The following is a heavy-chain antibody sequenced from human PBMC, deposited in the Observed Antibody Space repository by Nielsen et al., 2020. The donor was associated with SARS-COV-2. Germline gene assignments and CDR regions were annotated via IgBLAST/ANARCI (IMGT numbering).Heavy chain of an antibody. D-gene: IGHD6-13*01. J-gene: IGHJ4*02. Sequence: GGSLRLSCAASGFTFNIYAMAWVRRAPGRGLQWVSAISGSGGSTYYADSVKGRFTISRDNSKNTLYLQMNSLRAEDTAVYYCAKGFSSSWTNYFDYWGQGTLVTVSS. CDR2: ISGSGGST. V-gene: IGHV3-23*01. CDR3: AKGFSSSWTNYFDY. CDR1: GFTFNIYA.